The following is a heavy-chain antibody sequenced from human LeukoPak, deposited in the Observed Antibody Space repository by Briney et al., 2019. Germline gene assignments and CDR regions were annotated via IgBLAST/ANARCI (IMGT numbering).Heavy chain of an antibody. D-gene: IGHD5-18*01. J-gene: IGHJ5*02. Sequence: GGSLRLSCAASGFTFSSYWMNWVRQAPGKGLVWVSRIASDGSSTTYADSVKGRFSISRDNAKNTLYLQMSSLRAEDTAVYFCAKDRTGYSYGYFLSPWGQGTLVTVSS. CDR1: GFTFSSYW. CDR3: AKDRTGYSYGYFLSP. CDR2: IASDGSST. V-gene: IGHV3-74*01.